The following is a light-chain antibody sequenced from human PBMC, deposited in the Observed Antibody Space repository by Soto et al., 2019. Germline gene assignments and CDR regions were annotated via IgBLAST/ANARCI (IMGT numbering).Light chain of an antibody. CDR1: QSIGLA. CDR3: QKRTDRXPWA. J-gene: IGKJ1*01. Sequence: EIVLTQSPATLSLSPGERATLSFRASQSIGLAIALYQHKPGQAPRLLIFDASQRATGIPARLRGSGSVTEFTLSISSIEPEDFAVYYCQKRTDRXPWAFGQWPKV. V-gene: IGKV3-11*01. CDR2: DAS.